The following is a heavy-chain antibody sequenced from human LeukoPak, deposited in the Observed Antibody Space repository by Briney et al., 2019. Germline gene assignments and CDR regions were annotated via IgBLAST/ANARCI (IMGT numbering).Heavy chain of an antibody. CDR3: ARVSGSGWYYY. D-gene: IGHD6-19*01. CDR1: GGSISSSSYY. V-gene: IGHV4-39*07. Sequence: SETLSLTCTVSGGSISSSSYYWGWIRQPPGKGLEWIGSIYYSGSTYYNPSLKSRVTISVDTSKNQFSLKLSSVTAADTAVYYCARVSGSGWYYYWGQGTLVTVSS. CDR2: IYYSGST. J-gene: IGHJ4*02.